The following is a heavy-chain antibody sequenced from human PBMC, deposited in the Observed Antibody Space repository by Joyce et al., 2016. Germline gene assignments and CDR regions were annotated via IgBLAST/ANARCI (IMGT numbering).Heavy chain of an antibody. CDR2: VYSTGIT. D-gene: IGHD3-3*01. CDR1: GDSIRNSIDF. V-gene: IGHV4-39*07. J-gene: IGHJ6*02. CDR3: VRGRKTIPMDV. Sequence: QLQLQESGPGLVKPSETLSLTCSVSGDSIRNSIDFWGWFRQSPGKGLEWIGSVYSTGITYYNPSLESRVTISVGTSRKQFSLRLTSVSADDTAVYYCVRGRKTIPMDVWGQGTTVTVSS.